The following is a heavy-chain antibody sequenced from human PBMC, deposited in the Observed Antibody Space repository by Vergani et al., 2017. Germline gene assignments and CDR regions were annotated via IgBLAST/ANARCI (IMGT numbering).Heavy chain of an antibody. CDR1: GFTFDDYA. V-gene: IGHV3-9*01. J-gene: IGHJ6*03. CDR3: AKDTGGRSTRDYYYYYYMDV. D-gene: IGHD2-2*01. CDR2: ISWNSGSI. Sequence: EVQLVESGGGLVQPGRSLRLSCAASGFTFDDYAMHWVRQAPGKGLEWVYGISWNSGSIGYAASVKGRFTISRDNAKNSLYLQLNSLRAEDTALYYCAKDTGGRSTRDYYYYYYMDVWGKGTTVTVSS.